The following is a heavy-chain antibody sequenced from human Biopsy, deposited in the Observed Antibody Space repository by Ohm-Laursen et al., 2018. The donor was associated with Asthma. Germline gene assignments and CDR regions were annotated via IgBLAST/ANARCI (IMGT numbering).Heavy chain of an antibody. CDR3: ARTYYDFLTGQVKDVFGV. D-gene: IGHD3-9*01. Sequence: SVTVSCKASGYNFISFAIHWVRQAPGQRLEWMGWVNTGNGDTKYSQKFQGRVTITRDTSASTAYMELRSLRSEDTATHYCARTYYDFLTGQVKDVFGVWGQGTMVTVSS. CDR1: GYNFISFA. J-gene: IGHJ3*01. CDR2: VNTGNGDT. V-gene: IGHV1-3*04.